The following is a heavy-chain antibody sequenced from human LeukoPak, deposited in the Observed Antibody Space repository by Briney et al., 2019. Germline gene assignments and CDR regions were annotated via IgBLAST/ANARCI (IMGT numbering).Heavy chain of an antibody. D-gene: IGHD2-2*01. J-gene: IGHJ4*02. CDR3: AKGPGYCSSTSCPADY. V-gene: IGHV3-21*01. CDR2: ITSSTNYM. Sequence: PGGSLRLSCAASGFTFSSFTMNWVRQAPGRGLEWVSSITSSTNYMHYADSVKGRFTISRDNAKNSLYLQMNSLRAEDTAVYYCAKGPGYCSSTSCPADYWGQGTLVTVSS. CDR1: GFTFSSFT.